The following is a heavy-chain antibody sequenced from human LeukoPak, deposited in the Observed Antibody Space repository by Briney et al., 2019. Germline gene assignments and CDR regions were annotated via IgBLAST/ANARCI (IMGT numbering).Heavy chain of an antibody. J-gene: IGHJ5*02. D-gene: IGHD6-13*01. CDR1: GGSISSGGYY. CDR2: IYYSGST. CDR3: AREYSSSWLNWFDP. Sequence: SETLSFTCTVSGGSISSGGYYWSWIRQHPGKGLEWIGYIYYSGSTYYNPSLKSRVTISVDTSKNQFSLKLSSVTAADTAVYYCAREYSSSWLNWFDPWGQGTLVTVSS. V-gene: IGHV4-31*03.